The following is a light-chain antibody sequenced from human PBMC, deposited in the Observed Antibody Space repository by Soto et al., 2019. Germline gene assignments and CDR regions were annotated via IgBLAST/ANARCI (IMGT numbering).Light chain of an antibody. Sequence: QSVLTQPPSASGTPGQRVTISCSGSSSNIGSNTVNWYQQLPGTAPKLLIYSNNQRPSGVPDRFSGSKSGTSASLAISGLQSEDVADYYCAAWDDSLNGYVFGTGTKFTVL. CDR2: SNN. V-gene: IGLV1-44*01. J-gene: IGLJ1*01. CDR3: AAWDDSLNGYV. CDR1: SSNIGSNT.